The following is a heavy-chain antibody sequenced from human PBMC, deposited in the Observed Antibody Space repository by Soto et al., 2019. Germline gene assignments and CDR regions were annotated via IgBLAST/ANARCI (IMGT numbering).Heavy chain of an antibody. J-gene: IGHJ4*02. CDR2: IYYSGSA. Sequence: QLQLQESGPGLVKPSETLSLTCAVSGGSISSNLYYWGWIRQSPGKALEWIASIYYSGSAYYNPSLKSLVTISVDTSKNQFSLRLKSVTAADTAVYYCARSGGNGDYYLLAAYDWGQGTLVTVSS. CDR3: ARSGGNGDYYLLAAYD. D-gene: IGHD4-17*01. V-gene: IGHV4-39*01. CDR1: GGSISSNLYY.